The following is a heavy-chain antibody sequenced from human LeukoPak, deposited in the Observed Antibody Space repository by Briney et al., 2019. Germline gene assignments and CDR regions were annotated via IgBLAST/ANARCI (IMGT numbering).Heavy chain of an antibody. CDR1: GFTFSSYS. Sequence: PGGSLRLSCAASGFTFSSYSMNWVRQAPGKGLDWVAFIRYDGGLQYYADSMKGRFTISRDNSKNTLYLQINSLRPEDTAVYYCAKDRDIDSWGQGTVVTVSS. CDR2: IRYDGGLQ. J-gene: IGHJ4*02. V-gene: IGHV3-30*02. CDR3: AKDRDIDS.